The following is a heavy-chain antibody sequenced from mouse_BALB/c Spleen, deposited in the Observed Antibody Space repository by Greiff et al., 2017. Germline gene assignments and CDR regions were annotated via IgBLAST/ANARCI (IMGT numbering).Heavy chain of an antibody. CDR3: ARQWGNHWFAY. D-gene: IGHD2-1*01. Sequence: EVKLVESGGDLVKPGGSLKLSCAASGFTFSSYGMSWVRQTPDKRLEWVATISSGGSYTYYPDSVKGRFTISRDNAKNTLYLQMSSLKSEDTAMYYCARQWGNHWFAYWGQGTLVTVCA. J-gene: IGHJ3*01. CDR1: GFTFSSYG. CDR2: ISSGGSYT. V-gene: IGHV5-6*01.